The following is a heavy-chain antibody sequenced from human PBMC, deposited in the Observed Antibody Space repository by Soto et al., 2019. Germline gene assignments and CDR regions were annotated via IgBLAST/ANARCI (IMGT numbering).Heavy chain of an antibody. D-gene: IGHD2-15*01. Sequence: GGSLRLSCAASGFTFSSYSMNWVRQAPGKGLEWVSSISSSSSYIYYADSVKGRFTISRDNAKNSLYLQMNSLRAEDTAVYYCARDDCSGGSCSSWFDPWGQGTLVTVSS. CDR2: ISSSSSYI. V-gene: IGHV3-21*01. CDR3: ARDDCSGGSCSSWFDP. J-gene: IGHJ5*02. CDR1: GFTFSSYS.